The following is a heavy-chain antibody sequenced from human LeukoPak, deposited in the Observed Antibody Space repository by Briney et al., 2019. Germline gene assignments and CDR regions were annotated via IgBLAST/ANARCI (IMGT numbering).Heavy chain of an antibody. D-gene: IGHD3-9*01. CDR3: VRDHWFKASKKWDYNGMDV. Sequence: SETLSLTCTVSGDSLSNTYWRWVRQPPGKGLEWVGYISDNGSPDYSPTLKSRVTISADTSKNQFSLIVRSANAADSAVYYCVRDHWFKASKKWDYNGMDVWGQGTTVIVSS. J-gene: IGHJ6*02. CDR1: GDSLSNTY. V-gene: IGHV4-59*12. CDR2: ISDNGSP.